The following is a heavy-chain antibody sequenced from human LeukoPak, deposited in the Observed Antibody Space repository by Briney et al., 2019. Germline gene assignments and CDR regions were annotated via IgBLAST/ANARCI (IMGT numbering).Heavy chain of an antibody. V-gene: IGHV3-21*01. Sequence: GGSLRLFCAASGFTFSSYSMNWVRQAPGKGLEWVSSISSSSSYIYYADSVKGRFTIYRDNAKNSLYLQMNSLRAEDTAVYYCASELVAGTDYWGQGTLVTVSS. CDR2: ISSSSSYI. CDR3: ASELVAGTDY. J-gene: IGHJ4*02. D-gene: IGHD6-19*01. CDR1: GFTFSSYS.